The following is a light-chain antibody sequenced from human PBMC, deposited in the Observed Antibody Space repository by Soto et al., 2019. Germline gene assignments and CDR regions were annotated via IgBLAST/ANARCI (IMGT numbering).Light chain of an antibody. V-gene: IGKV1-39*01. CDR3: QQANSFPRT. CDR2: AAS. Sequence: DIQMTQSPSSLSASVGDRVTITCRASQSISSYLNWYQQKPGKAPDLLIYAASNLQSGVPSRFSASRSGTDFTLTINSLQPEDFATYFCQQANSFPRTFGQGTRLEIK. J-gene: IGKJ5*01. CDR1: QSISSY.